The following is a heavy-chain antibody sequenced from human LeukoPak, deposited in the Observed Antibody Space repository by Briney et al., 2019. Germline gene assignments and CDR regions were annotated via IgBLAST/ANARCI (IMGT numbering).Heavy chain of an antibody. D-gene: IGHD4-17*01. V-gene: IGHV7-4-1*02. Sequence: ASVKVSCKASGYTFTSYAMNWVRQAPGQGLERMGWINTNTGNPTYAQGSTGRFVFSLDTSVSTAYLQISSLKAEDTAVYYCARGGDGDYRYYWGQGTLVTVSS. CDR3: ARGGDGDYRYY. J-gene: IGHJ4*02. CDR1: GYTFTSYA. CDR2: INTNTGNP.